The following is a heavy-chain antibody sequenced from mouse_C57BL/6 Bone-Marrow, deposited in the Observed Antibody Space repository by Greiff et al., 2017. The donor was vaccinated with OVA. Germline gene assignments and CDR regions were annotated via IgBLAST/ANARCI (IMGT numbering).Heavy chain of an antibody. D-gene: IGHD1-1*01. J-gene: IGHJ4*01. CDR3: ARNLRGDAMDY. V-gene: IGHV2-2*01. CDR2: IWSGGST. Sequence: VKLVESGPGLVQPSQSLSITCTVSGFSLTSYGVHWVRQSPGKGLEWLGVIWSGGSTDYNAAFISRLSISKDNSKSQVFFKMNSLQADDTAIYYCARNLRGDAMDYWGQGTSVTVSS. CDR1: GFSLTSYG.